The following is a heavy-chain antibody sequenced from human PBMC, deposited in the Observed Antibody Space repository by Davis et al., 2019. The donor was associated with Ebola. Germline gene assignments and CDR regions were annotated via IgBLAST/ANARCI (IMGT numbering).Heavy chain of an antibody. CDR2: IYYSGST. Sequence: PSEILSLTCTVSGGSISSYYWSWIRQPPGKGLEWIGYIYYSGSTNYNPSLKNRVTISVDTSKNQFSLKLSSVTAADTAVYYCARSLYYYDSSGYSHAFDIWGQGTMVTVSS. D-gene: IGHD3-22*01. CDR3: ARSLYYYDSSGYSHAFDI. V-gene: IGHV4-59*08. J-gene: IGHJ3*02. CDR1: GGSISSYY.